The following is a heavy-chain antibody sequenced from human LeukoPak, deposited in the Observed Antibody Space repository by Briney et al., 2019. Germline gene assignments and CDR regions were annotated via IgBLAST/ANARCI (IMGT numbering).Heavy chain of an antibody. CDR3: AREIAAAGRDAYDI. CDR2: IYTSGST. CDR1: GGSISSGSYY. Sequence: SETLSLTCTVSGGSISSGSYYWSWIRQPAGKGLEWIGRIYTSGSTNYNPSLKSRVTISVDTSKNQFSLKLSSVTAADTAVYYCAREIAAAGRDAYDIWGQGTMVTVSS. J-gene: IGHJ3*02. D-gene: IGHD6-13*01. V-gene: IGHV4-61*02.